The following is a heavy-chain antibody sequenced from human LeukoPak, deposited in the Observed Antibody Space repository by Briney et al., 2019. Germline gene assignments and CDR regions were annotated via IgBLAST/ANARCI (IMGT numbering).Heavy chain of an antibody. CDR3: ARLGYFDFHFDY. CDR2: IYYSGST. Sequence: SETLSLTCTVSGGSISGFNYYWGWIRQPPGKGLEWIGNIYYSGSTYNSPSLKSRVTISVDTSKNKFSLKPTSVTAADTADYRSARLGYFDFHFDYWGQGTRVTVSS. J-gene: IGHJ4*02. D-gene: IGHD3-9*01. CDR1: GGSISGFNYY. V-gene: IGHV4-39*01.